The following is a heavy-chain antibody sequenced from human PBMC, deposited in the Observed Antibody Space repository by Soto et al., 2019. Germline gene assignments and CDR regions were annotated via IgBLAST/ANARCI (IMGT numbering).Heavy chain of an antibody. CDR1: GFTFSSYW. D-gene: IGHD6-19*01. CDR2: IKQDGSEK. Sequence: EVQLVESGGGLVQPGGSLRLSCAASGFTFSSYWMSWVRQAPGKGLEWVANIKQDGSEKYYVDSVKGRFTISRDNAKNSLYLQMNSLRAEDTAVYYCARDKSSGRPLSHVFDYWGQGTLVTVSS. CDR3: ARDKSSGRPLSHVFDY. V-gene: IGHV3-7*01. J-gene: IGHJ4*02.